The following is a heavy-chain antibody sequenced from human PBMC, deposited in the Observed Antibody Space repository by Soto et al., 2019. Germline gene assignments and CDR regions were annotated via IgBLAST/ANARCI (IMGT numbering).Heavy chain of an antibody. CDR2: INAGNGNT. V-gene: IGHV1-3*01. J-gene: IGHJ4*02. Sequence: ASVKVSCKASGYTFTSYAIHWMRQAPGQRLEWMGWINAGNGNTKYSQKFQGRVTITRDTSASTAYMELSSLRSEDTAVYYCARDFGGSHQGSFDYWGQGPLVTVAS. D-gene: IGHD1-26*01. CDR1: GYTFTSYA. CDR3: ARDFGGSHQGSFDY.